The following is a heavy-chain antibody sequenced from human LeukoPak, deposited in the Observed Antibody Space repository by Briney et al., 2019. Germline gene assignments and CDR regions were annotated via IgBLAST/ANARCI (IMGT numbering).Heavy chain of an antibody. Sequence: ASVKVSCKASGYTFTSYDINWVRQATGQGLKWMGWMNPNSGNTSYAQKFQGRVTMTRDTSTSTVYMELSSLRSEDTAVYYCARGLAAAGRTIPLDYWGQGTLVTVSS. J-gene: IGHJ4*02. CDR2: MNPNSGNT. CDR1: GYTFTSYD. V-gene: IGHV1-8*01. D-gene: IGHD6-13*01. CDR3: ARGLAAAGRTIPLDY.